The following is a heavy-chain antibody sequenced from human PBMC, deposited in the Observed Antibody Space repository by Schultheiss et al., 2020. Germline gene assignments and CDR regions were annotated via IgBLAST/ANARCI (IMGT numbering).Heavy chain of an antibody. CDR1: GFTFSSYA. CDR2: ISYDGSNK. CDR3: ARELDRRPFIAAAGGFDY. D-gene: IGHD6-13*01. Sequence: GESLKISCSASGFTFSSYAMHWVRQAPGKWLEWVAVISYDGSNKYYANSVKGRFTISRDNSKNTLYLQMNSLRAEDTAVYYCARELDRRPFIAAAGGFDYWGQGTLVTVSS. V-gene: IGHV3-30-3*01. J-gene: IGHJ4*02.